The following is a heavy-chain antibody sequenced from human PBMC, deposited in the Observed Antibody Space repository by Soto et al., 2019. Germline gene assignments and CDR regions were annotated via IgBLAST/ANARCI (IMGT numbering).Heavy chain of an antibody. V-gene: IGHV3-23*01. Sequence: EVQLLESGGGLVQPGGSLRLSCAASGFSFSSYAVTWVRQAPGKGLEWVSTINAAGSNTYYADSVKGRFTISRDNSKNTLYLQMNSLRVDDTAVYYCAKSLRGVMLDYDYWGQGTLVTVSS. J-gene: IGHJ4*02. CDR1: GFSFSSYA. CDR3: AKSLRGVMLDYDY. D-gene: IGHD3-16*01. CDR2: INAAGSNT.